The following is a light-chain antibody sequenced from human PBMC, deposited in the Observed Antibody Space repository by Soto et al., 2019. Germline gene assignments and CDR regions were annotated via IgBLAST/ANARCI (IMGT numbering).Light chain of an antibody. V-gene: IGKV3-20*01. CDR2: DAS. J-gene: IGKJ1*01. CDR1: QSVRRSY. CDR3: QQYGSSPT. Sequence: ESGLRQSPGTVSLSPGERDTLSCGASQSVRRSYLAWYQQKPGQTPRLLIYDASNRATGIPDRFSGSGSGTDFTLAISRLEPEDFAVYYCQQYGSSPTFGQGTKVEIK.